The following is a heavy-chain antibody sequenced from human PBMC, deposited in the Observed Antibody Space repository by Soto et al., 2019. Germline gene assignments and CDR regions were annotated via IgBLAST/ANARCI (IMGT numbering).Heavy chain of an antibody. CDR2: IYYSGIT. Sequence: QLQLQESGPGLVKPSETLSLTCTVSGGSISSSSYYWGWIRQPPGKGLEWIGSIYYSGITYYNPSLKSRVTISVDTSKNQFSLKLSSVTAADTAVYYCASPPKGRDYYYGMDVWGQGTTVTVSS. V-gene: IGHV4-39*01. J-gene: IGHJ6*02. CDR3: ASPPKGRDYYYGMDV. CDR1: GGSISSSSYY.